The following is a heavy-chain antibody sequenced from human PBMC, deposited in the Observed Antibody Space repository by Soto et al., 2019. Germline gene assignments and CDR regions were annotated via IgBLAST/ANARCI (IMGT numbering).Heavy chain of an antibody. CDR3: ATELGENPASPFDS. CDR2: IIPLFGAA. V-gene: IGHV1-69*01. CDR1: GATFTSET. D-gene: IGHD2-21*01. J-gene: IGHJ4*02. Sequence: QVQLVQSGAEVKKPGSSVKVSCKAYGATFTSETISWVRQAPGQGLEWMGGIIPLFGAANYAQKFQGRVTITADESTNTVYMELSSLRSDDMAVYYCATELGENPASPFDSWGQGTLVTVSS.